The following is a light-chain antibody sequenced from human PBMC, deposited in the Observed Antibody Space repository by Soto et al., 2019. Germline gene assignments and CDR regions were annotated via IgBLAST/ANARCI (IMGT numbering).Light chain of an antibody. J-gene: IGKJ3*01. V-gene: IGKV1-39*01. CDR2: AAS. Sequence: DIQMTQSPSSLSASVGDRVTITCRASQSISSYLNWYQQKPGKAPKLLIYAASSLQSGLPSRFSGSGSGTDFTLTISTLQPQDFTTYDCQQSYSTPFTFGPPTKVDIK. CDR1: QSISSY. CDR3: QQSYSTPFT.